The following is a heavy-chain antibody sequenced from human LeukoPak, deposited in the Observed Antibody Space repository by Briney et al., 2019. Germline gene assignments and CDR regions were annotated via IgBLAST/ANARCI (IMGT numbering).Heavy chain of an antibody. CDR3: ARAAGPLAAPDF. CDR2: IYYSGST. Sequence: SDTLSLTCSVSGVSISSDYWSWIRQPPGKGVEWIGYIYYSGSTNYNPSLKSRVTISVDTSKNQFSLKLSSVTAADTAVYYCARAAGPLAAPDFWGQGTPVTVSS. J-gene: IGHJ4*02. D-gene: IGHD6-13*01. V-gene: IGHV4-59*07. CDR1: GVSISSDY.